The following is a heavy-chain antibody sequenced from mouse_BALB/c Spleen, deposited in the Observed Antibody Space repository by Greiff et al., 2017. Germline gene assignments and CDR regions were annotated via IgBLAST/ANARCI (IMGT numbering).Heavy chain of an antibody. D-gene: IGHD1-3*01. V-gene: IGHV5-12-1*01. Sequence: EVQLQESGGGLVKPGGSLKLSCAASGFAFSSYDMSWVRQTPEKRLEWVAYISSGGGSTYYPDTVKGRFTISRDNAKNTLYLQMSSLKSEDTAMYYCARLNSYAMDYWGQGTSVTVSS. CDR2: ISSGGGST. J-gene: IGHJ4*01. CDR1: GFAFSSYD. CDR3: ARLNSYAMDY.